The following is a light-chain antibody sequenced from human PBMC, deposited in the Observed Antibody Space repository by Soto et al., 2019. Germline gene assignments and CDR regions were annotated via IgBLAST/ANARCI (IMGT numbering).Light chain of an antibody. CDR3: QKYNSAPRT. J-gene: IGKJ1*01. CDR1: QGISNY. Sequence: SVXDRVTITCRASQGISNYLAWYQQKPGKVPKLLIXAASTLQSGVPSRFSGSGSGTDFTLTISSLQPEDVATYYCQKYNSAPRTFGQGTKVEIK. CDR2: AAS. V-gene: IGKV1-27*01.